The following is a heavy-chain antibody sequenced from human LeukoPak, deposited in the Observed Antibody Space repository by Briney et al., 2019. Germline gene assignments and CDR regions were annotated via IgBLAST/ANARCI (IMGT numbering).Heavy chain of an antibody. CDR3: AKDNDFWSGYPSYFDY. J-gene: IGHJ4*02. Sequence: GGSLRLSCAASGFTFSSYGMHWVRQAPGKGLEWVAFIRYEGSNKYYADSVKGRFTISRDNSKNTLYLQMNSLRAEDTAVYYCAKDNDFWSGYPSYFDYWGQGTLVTVSS. V-gene: IGHV3-30*02. CDR1: GFTFSSYG. CDR2: IRYEGSNK. D-gene: IGHD3-3*01.